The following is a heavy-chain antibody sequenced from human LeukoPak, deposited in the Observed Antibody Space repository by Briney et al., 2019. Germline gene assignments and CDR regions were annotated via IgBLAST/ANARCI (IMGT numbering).Heavy chain of an antibody. CDR2: INPNSGGT. Sequence: GASVKVSCKASGYTFTGYYMHWVRQAPGQGLQWMGWINPNSGGTNYAQKFQGRVTMTRDTSISTAYMELSRLTSDTAVYYCARGVVIAPQTFDYWGQGTLVTVSS. D-gene: IGHD2-21*01. J-gene: IGHJ4*01. CDR1: GYTFTGYY. V-gene: IGHV1-2*02. CDR3: ARGVVIAPQTFDY.